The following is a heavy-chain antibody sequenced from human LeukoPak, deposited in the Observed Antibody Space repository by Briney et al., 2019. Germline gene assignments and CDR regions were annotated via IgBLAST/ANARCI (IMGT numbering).Heavy chain of an antibody. CDR2: INPNSGGT. D-gene: IGHD3-10*01. Sequence: ASLKVSCKASGYTFTGYYMHWVRQAPGQGLEWMGWINPNSGGTNYAQKFQGRVTTTRDTSISTAYMELSRLRSDDTAVYYCAKDSGQPYGSGSYYKRGPPRNFDYWGQGTLVTVSS. CDR1: GYTFTGYY. CDR3: AKDSGQPYGSGSYYKRGPPRNFDY. J-gene: IGHJ4*02. V-gene: IGHV1-2*02.